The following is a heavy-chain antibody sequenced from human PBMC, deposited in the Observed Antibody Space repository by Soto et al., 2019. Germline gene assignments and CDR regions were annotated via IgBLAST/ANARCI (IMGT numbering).Heavy chain of an antibody. CDR1: GGTFSSYA. CDR2: IIPIFGTA. V-gene: IGHV1-69*12. Sequence: QVQLVQSGAEVKKPGSSVKVSCKASGGTFSSYAISWVRQAPGQGLEWMGGIIPIFGTANYAQKFQGRVXIXAXXSTSTAYMELSSLRSEDTAVYYCARHYGGNSGIDYWGQGTLVTVSS. CDR3: ARHYGGNSGIDY. J-gene: IGHJ4*02. D-gene: IGHD4-17*01.